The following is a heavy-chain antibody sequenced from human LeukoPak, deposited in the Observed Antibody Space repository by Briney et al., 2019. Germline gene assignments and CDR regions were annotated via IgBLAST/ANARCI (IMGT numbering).Heavy chain of an antibody. CDR3: ARGLGSSGSGPFDY. CDR1: GGSFSGYY. V-gene: IGHV4-34*01. Sequence: SETLSLTCAVYGGSFSGYYWCWIRQPPGKGLEWIGEINHSGSTNYNPSLKSRVSISVYTSKNQFSLKLSSVTAADTDVYYCARGLGSSGSGPFDYWGQGTLVTVSS. J-gene: IGHJ4*02. D-gene: IGHD6-19*01. CDR2: INHSGST.